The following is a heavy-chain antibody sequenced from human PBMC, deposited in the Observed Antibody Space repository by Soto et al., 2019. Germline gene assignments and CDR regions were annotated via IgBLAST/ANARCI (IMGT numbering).Heavy chain of an antibody. CDR1: GFTFSNAW. J-gene: IGHJ3*02. CDR2: IKSKTDGGTT. Sequence: EVQLVESGGGLVKPGGSLRLSCAASGFTFSNAWMSWVHQAPGKGLEWVGRIKSKTDGGTTDYAAPVKGRFTISRDDSKNTLYLQMNSLKTEDTAVYYCTTPRPLRYFDWLLLDAFDIWGQGTMVTVSS. V-gene: IGHV3-15*01. D-gene: IGHD3-9*01. CDR3: TTPRPLRYFDWLLLDAFDI.